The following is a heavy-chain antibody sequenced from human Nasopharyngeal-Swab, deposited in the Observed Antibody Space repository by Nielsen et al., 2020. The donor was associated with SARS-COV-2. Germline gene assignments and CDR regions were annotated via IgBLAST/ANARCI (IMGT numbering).Heavy chain of an antibody. V-gene: IGHV1-69*04. CDR2: IIPMLGIA. D-gene: IGHD5-12*01. CDR1: GDTFNNYV. CDR3: ASCIVATAYGPSHYYYYARDG. Sequence: SVKVSCKASGDTFNNYVFSWVRQAPGQGLEWMGRIIPMLGIANYAQKFQGRVTITADKSTSTAYMELSSLRSEDAAVYYCASCIVATAYGPSHYYYYARDGGGQG. J-gene: IGHJ6*02.